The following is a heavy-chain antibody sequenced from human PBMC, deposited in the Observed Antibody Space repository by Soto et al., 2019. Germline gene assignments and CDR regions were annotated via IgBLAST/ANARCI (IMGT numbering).Heavy chain of an antibody. Sequence: EVQLVESGGGLVQPGGSLGLSCAASGFTVSSNYMSWVRQAPGKGLEWVSVIYSGGSAYYADSVKGRFTISRDNSKSTLYLQMNSLSAEDTAVYYCARGRMSAFDIWGQGTFVTVSS. V-gene: IGHV3-66*01. CDR3: ARGRMSAFDI. J-gene: IGHJ3*02. CDR2: IYSGGSA. CDR1: GFTVSSNY.